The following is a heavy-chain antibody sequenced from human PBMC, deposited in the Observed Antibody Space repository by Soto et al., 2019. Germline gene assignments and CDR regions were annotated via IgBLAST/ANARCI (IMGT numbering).Heavy chain of an antibody. D-gene: IGHD3-16*01. CDR2: INAGNGNT. V-gene: IGHV1-3*01. CDR1: GYTFTSYA. CDR3: ARAINLGDYFWGDRHGDPRMAV. J-gene: IGHJ6*02. Sequence: ASVNVSCKASGYTFTSYAMHWVRQAPGQRLEWMGWINAGNGNTKYSQKFQGRVTITRDTSASTAYMELSSLRSEDTAVYYCARAINLGDYFWGDRHGDPRMAVRGQGTTVTVSS.